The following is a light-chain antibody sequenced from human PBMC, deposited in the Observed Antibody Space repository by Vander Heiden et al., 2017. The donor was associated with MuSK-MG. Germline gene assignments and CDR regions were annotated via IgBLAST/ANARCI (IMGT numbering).Light chain of an antibody. CDR3: QWYDNLRQT. V-gene: IGKV1-33*01. CDR1: QDISNY. CDR2: DAS. J-gene: IGKJ4*01. Sequence: DIQMTQSPSSLSASVGDRVTITCQASQDISNYLNWYQQKPGKAPKLLIYDASNFETGVPSRFSGSGSGTDFTFRIISLQPEDLATYYSQWYDNLRQTFGGWTRVEIK.